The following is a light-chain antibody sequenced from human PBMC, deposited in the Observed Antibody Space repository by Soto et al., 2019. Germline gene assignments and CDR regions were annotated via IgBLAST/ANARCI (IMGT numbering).Light chain of an antibody. J-gene: IGLJ1*01. CDR2: DVS. CDR1: SSDVGGYNY. V-gene: IGLV2-11*01. Sequence: QLVLTQPRSVSGSPGQSVTISCSGTSSDVGGYNYVSWYQQHPGKAPKLMIYDVSKRPSGVPDRFSGSKSGNTASLTISGLQAEDEADYYCCSYAGIYTFYVFGTGTKLTVL. CDR3: CSYAGIYTFYV.